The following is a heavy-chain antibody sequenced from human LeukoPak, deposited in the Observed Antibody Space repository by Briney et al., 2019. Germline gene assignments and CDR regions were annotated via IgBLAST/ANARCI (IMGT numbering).Heavy chain of an antibody. V-gene: IGHV3-21*01. CDR1: GFTFSSYS. D-gene: IGHD2-2*01. CDR2: ISSSSYI. CDR3: ARDPHQLLSAFDI. Sequence: GGSLRLSCAASGFTFSSYSMNWVRQAPGKGLEWVSSISSSSYIYYADSVKGRFTISRDNAKNSLYLQMNSLRAEDTAVYYCARDPHQLLSAFDIWGQGTMVTVSS. J-gene: IGHJ3*02.